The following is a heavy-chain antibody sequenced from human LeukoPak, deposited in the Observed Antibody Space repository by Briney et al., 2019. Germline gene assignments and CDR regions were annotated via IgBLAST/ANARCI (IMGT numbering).Heavy chain of an antibody. CDR2: ISAYNGNT. V-gene: IGHV1-18*04. CDR1: GYTFTGYY. Sequence: ASVKVSCKASGYTFTGYYMHWVRQAPGQGLEWMGWISAYNGNTNYAQKLQGRVTMTTDTSTSTAYMELRSLRSDDTAVYYCARVPIVVVVAAFTLAQYQHDYWGQGTLVTVSS. CDR3: ARVPIVVVVAAFTLAQYQHDY. D-gene: IGHD2-15*01. J-gene: IGHJ4*02.